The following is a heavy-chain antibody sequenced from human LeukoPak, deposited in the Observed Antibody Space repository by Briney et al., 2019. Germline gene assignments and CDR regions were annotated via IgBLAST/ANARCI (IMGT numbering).Heavy chain of an antibody. J-gene: IGHJ4*02. V-gene: IGHV3-23*01. CDR2: LSGSAGGT. CDR1: GITISNYG. D-gene: IGHD3-16*02. Sequence: GGSLRLSCGVSGITISNYGMSWVRQAPGKGLEWVAGLSGSAGGTNYADSLKGRVTISRDNSKNTLFLQMDRLRAEDTAVYFCAKRGVVVRVFLVGFHKEAYYFDSWGQGAQVTVSS. CDR3: AKRGVVVRVFLVGFHKEAYYFDS.